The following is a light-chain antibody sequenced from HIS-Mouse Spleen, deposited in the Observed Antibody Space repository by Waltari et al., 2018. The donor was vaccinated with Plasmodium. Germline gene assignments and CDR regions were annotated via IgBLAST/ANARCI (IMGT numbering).Light chain of an antibody. Sequence: SYELTQPPSVSVSPGQTARITCSGDALPKKYAYWYQQKSGQAPVLVIYGDSKRPPGMPERCSGSSSGTMATLTISGAQVEDEADYYCYSTDSSGNHRVFGGGTKLTVL. CDR3: YSTDSSGNHRV. CDR2: GDS. CDR1: ALPKKY. J-gene: IGLJ3*02. V-gene: IGLV3-10*01.